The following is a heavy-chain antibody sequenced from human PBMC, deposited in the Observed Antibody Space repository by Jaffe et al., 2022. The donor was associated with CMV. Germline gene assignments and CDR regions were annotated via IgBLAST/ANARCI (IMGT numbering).Heavy chain of an antibody. D-gene: IGHD5-12*01. CDR2: IYYSGST. Sequence: QVQLQESGPGLVKPSETLSLTCTVSGGSISSYYWSWIRQPPGKGLEWIGYIYYSGSTNYNPSLKSRVTISVDTSKNQFSLKLSSVTAADTAVYYCARVYSGYDGVFDPWGQGTLVTVSS. V-gene: IGHV4-59*01. CDR1: GGSISSYY. CDR3: ARVYSGYDGVFDP. J-gene: IGHJ5*02.